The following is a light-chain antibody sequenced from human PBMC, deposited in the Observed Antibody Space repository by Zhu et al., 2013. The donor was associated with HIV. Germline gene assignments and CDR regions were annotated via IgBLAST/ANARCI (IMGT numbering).Light chain of an antibody. J-gene: IGKJ1*01. CDR1: QSLEDDNGSN. CDR2: SGS. V-gene: IGKV2-28*01. Sequence: IVLTQSPVLLSGRLGETVSMSCRSSQSLEDDNGSNLEWYKKTPGQPPQLLIHSGSQRASGVPDNFNGRRSGREYVLTINRLEADDVGSYYCMQSLQTPRTFGQGTKVEV. CDR3: MQSLQTPRT.